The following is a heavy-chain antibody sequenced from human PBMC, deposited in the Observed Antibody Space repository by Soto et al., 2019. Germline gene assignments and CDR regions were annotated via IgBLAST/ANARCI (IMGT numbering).Heavy chain of an antibody. D-gene: IGHD6-13*01. Sequence: SETLSLTCAVSGGSISSGGYSWSWIRQPPGKGLEWIGYIYHSGSTYYNPSLKSRVTISVDTSKNQFSLKLSSVTAADTAVYYCARGPSSFDSSPLPIDYWGQGTLVTVSS. J-gene: IGHJ4*02. CDR1: GGSISSGGYS. V-gene: IGHV4-30-2*05. CDR3: ARGPSSFDSSPLPIDY. CDR2: IYHSGST.